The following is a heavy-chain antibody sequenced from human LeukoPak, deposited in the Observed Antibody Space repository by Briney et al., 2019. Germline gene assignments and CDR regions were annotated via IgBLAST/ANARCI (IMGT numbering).Heavy chain of an antibody. CDR1: GYTFTSYY. CDR3: VRDGEVIIKPAASFPHDAFDI. D-gene: IGHD3-10*01. Sequence: ASVKVSCKASGYTFTSYYMHWVRQPAGQGLEWMGIINPSGGRTNYAPKFQGRVTMTRDTATSTVYMELSSLRSEDTAVYYCVRDGEVIIKPAASFPHDAFDIWGQGTMVIVSS. CDR2: INPSGGRT. J-gene: IGHJ3*02. V-gene: IGHV1-46*01.